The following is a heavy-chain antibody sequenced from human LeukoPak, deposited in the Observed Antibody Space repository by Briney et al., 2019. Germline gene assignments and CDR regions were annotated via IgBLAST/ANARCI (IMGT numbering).Heavy chain of an antibody. D-gene: IGHD5-18*01. V-gene: IGHV4-59*01. CDR2: IYYSGST. Sequence: PSQTLSLTCTVSGGSISSYYWSWIRQPPGKRLEWIGYIYYSGSTSYNPSLKSRVTISVDTSKNQISLKLSSVTAADTAVYYCARDLGVMVRAFDIWGQGTMVTVSS. CDR1: GGSISSYY. CDR3: ARDLGVMVRAFDI. J-gene: IGHJ3*02.